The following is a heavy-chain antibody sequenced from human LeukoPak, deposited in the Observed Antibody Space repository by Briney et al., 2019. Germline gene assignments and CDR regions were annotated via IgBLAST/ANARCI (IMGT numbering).Heavy chain of an antibody. V-gene: IGHV3-23*01. CDR1: GFTFNSYA. J-gene: IGHJ4*02. CDR3: AKDREILRY. Sequence: GGSLRLSCAPSGFTFNSYAMSWVRQAPGKGLEWVSAISPGGGSTYYAESVKGRFTISRDNSKNTLYLQMNSLRAEDTAVYYCAKDREILRYWGQGTLVTVSS. CDR2: ISPGGGST. D-gene: IGHD3-10*01.